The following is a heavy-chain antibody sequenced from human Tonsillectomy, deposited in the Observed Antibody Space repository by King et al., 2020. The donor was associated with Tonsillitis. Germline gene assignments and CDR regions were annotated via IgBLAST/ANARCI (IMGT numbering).Heavy chain of an antibody. CDR3: ARTLGTYGARDRFDY. CDR1: GFSLSTSGMC. J-gene: IGHJ4*02. Sequence: QVTLKESVPALVKATQTLTLTCTFSGFSLSTSGMCVSWIRQPPGKAREWLARIDWVDDKFYSTSLKTRLTIYKDTSKNQVVLIMTNVDPVDTATYYCARTLGTYGARDRFDYWGQGTLVTVSS. V-gene: IGHV2-70*04. D-gene: IGHD1-1*01. CDR2: IDWVDDK.